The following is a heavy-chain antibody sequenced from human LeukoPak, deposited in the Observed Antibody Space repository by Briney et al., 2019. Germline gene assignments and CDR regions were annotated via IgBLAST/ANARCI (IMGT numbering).Heavy chain of an antibody. V-gene: IGHV4-39*07. Sequence: SETLSLTCTVSGGSISSSSYYWGWIRQPPGKGLEWIGSIYYSGSTYYNPSLKSRVTISVDTSKNQFSLKLSSVTAADTAVYYCARYPVFDAFCYDYWGQGTLVTVSS. J-gene: IGHJ4*02. CDR1: GGSISSSSYY. CDR2: IYYSGST. D-gene: IGHD3-10*02. CDR3: ARYPVFDAFCYDY.